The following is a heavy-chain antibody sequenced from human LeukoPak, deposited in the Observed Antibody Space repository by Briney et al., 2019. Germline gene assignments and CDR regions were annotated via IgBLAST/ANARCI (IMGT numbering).Heavy chain of an antibody. J-gene: IGHJ2*01. D-gene: IGHD1-26*01. CDR1: GFTFSSHG. CDR3: AKNLLGSGAYSWYFDL. Sequence: GGSLRLSCAASGFTFSSHGMSWVRQTPGKGLEWVSSISTSGDGTVYADSVKGRVTISRDNSKNTLYLQTNSLRAEDTAVYSCAKNLLGSGAYSWYFDLWGRGTLVTVSS. V-gene: IGHV3-23*01. CDR2: ISTSGDGT.